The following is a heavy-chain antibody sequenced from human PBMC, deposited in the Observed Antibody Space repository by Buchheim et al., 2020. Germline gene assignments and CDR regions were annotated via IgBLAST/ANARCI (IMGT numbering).Heavy chain of an antibody. J-gene: IGHJ4*02. CDR3: ARDGKVRIVGVTEIDY. CDR2: IWYDGSNK. V-gene: IGHV3-33*01. CDR1: GFTFSSYG. Sequence: QVQLVESGGGVVQPGRSLRLSCAASGFTFSSYGMHWVRHAPGKGLEWVAVIWYDGSNKYYADSVKGRFTISRDISKNTLYLQVDSLRAEDTAVYYCARDGKVRIVGVTEIDYWGQGTL. D-gene: IGHD1-26*01.